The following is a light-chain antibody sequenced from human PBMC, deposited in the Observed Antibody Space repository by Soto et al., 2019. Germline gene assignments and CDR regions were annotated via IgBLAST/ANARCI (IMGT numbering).Light chain of an antibody. CDR2: AVS. CDR3: QQYNNWPPTWT. Sequence: EIVLTQSPATLSLSPGERATLSCRASQSVSSNLAWYQQKPGQAPRLLLYAVSTRATGIPARFSGSGSGSEFTLTINSLQSEDFAVYYCQQYNNWPPTWTFGQGTKVDIK. CDR1: QSVSSN. J-gene: IGKJ1*01. V-gene: IGKV3-15*01.